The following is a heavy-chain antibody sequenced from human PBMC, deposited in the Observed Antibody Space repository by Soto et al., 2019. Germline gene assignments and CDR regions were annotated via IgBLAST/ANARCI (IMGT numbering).Heavy chain of an antibody. CDR3: ARGTVTLFGVVTPPDY. D-gene: IGHD3-3*01. J-gene: IGHJ4*02. CDR2: IIPMLDRT. CDR1: GGSFNSFH. V-gene: IGHV1-69*08. Sequence: QVQLVQSGAEVKRPWSSVKVSCKSSGGSFNSFHFNWVRQAPGQGLEWMGRIIPMLDRTQYAQMFQGRVTITADKSTSTAYMEMSGLESVDTAVYYCARGTVTLFGVVTPPDYWGQGTLVTVSS.